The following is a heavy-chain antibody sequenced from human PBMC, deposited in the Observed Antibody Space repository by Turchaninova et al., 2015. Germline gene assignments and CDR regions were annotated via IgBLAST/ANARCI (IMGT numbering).Heavy chain of an antibody. CDR1: GYTFNHYA. J-gene: IGHJ4*02. CDR3: AREFYYYGSGSYYKSFDY. CDR2: SNTNTEKR. D-gene: IGHD3-10*01. Sequence: QVQLVQSGSELEKPGASVKVSCKASGYTFNHYAINWVRQAPGQGLEWMGWSNTNTEKRTYAQGFQGRFVFSLDNTVRKAYLQISSLSAEDTAVYYCAREFYYYGSGSYYKSFDYWGQGTLVTVSS. V-gene: IGHV7-4-1*02.